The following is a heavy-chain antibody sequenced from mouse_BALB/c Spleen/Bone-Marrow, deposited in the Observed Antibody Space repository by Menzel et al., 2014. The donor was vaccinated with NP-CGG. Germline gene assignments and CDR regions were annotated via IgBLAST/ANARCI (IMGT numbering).Heavy chain of an antibody. V-gene: IGHV4-1*02. CDR1: GFDFSGYW. CDR3: ARLGYNGYFAY. Sequence: DAMLVESGGGPVQPGGSLKFPCAVSGFDFSGYWMSWVRQAPGKGLEWIGEINPDSSTINYMPSLKDKLIISRDNAKNTLCLQMSKVRSEDTALYYCARLGYNGYFAYRGQGTLDTISA. D-gene: IGHD1-2*01. CDR2: INPDSSTI. J-gene: IGHJ3*01.